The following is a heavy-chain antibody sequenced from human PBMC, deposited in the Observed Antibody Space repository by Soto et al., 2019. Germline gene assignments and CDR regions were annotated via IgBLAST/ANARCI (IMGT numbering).Heavy chain of an antibody. CDR1: GGSITSGGYY. CDR3: VRNKIDGNYGYALYFDQ. CDR2: IFHSGST. Sequence: SETLSLTCNVSGGSITSGGYYWAWIRQHPGGGLEWIGHIFHSGSTHYNPSLRSRVTTSVDNTKNSVYLQMNSLRAEDTAMYYCVRNKIDGNYGYALYFDQWGQGSLVTVSS. V-gene: IGHV4-31*03. J-gene: IGHJ4*02. D-gene: IGHD5-18*01.